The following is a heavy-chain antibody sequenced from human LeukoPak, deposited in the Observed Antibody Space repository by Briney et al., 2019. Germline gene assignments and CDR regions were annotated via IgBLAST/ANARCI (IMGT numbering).Heavy chain of an antibody. V-gene: IGHV3-23*01. CDR2: IGRNGDNT. CDR3: ARRAGAYSHPYDY. D-gene: IGHD4/OR15-4a*01. Sequence: GGSLRLSCAASGFTFSRHAMSWVRQAPGKGLEWVSGIGRNGDNTYYADSVKGRFTISRDNSKNTLSLQMNSLRAEDTAVYYCARRAGAYSHPYDYWGQGTLVTVSS. J-gene: IGHJ4*02. CDR1: GFTFSRHA.